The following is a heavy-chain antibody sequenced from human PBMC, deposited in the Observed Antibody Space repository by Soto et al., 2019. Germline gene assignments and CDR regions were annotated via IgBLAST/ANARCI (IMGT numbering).Heavy chain of an antibody. CDR2: ISGSGGST. CDR1: GFTFSSYA. Sequence: GGSLRLSCAASGFTFSSYAMSWVRQAPGKGLEWVSAISGSGGSTYYADSVKGRFTISRDNSKNTLYLQMNSLRAEDTAVYYCAKVHSGSHYYYYGMDVWGQGTTVTVSS. D-gene: IGHD1-26*01. J-gene: IGHJ6*02. CDR3: AKVHSGSHYYYYGMDV. V-gene: IGHV3-23*01.